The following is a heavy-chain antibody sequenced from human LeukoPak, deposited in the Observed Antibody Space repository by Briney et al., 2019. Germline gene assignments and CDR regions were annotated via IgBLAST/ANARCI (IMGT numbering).Heavy chain of an antibody. CDR1: GGSFSGYY. Sequence: SETLSLTCAVYGGSFSGYYWSWIRQPPGKGLEWIGEINHSGSTNYNPSLKSRVTISVDTSKNQLSLKLSSVTAADAAVYYCARECPGASGGSGYRSTCDYWGQGTLVTVSS. V-gene: IGHV4-34*01. CDR2: INHSGST. CDR3: ARECPGASGGSGYRSTCDY. J-gene: IGHJ4*02. D-gene: IGHD2-15*01.